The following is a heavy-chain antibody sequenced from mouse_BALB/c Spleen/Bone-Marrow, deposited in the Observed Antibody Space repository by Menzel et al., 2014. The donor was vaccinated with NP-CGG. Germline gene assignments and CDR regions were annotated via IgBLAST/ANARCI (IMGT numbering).Heavy chain of an antibody. D-gene: IGHD1-1*01. CDR3: AIYYSDSPVMDY. Sequence: DVKLQESGPELVKPGASVKISCKTSGYTFTEYTMHWVKQSHGKSLEWIGGFNPNNGVTIYNQKFKGKATLTVDKSSSTAYMELRSLTSEDSAVYYCAIYYSDSPVMDYWGQGTSVAVSS. V-gene: IGHV1-18*01. CDR1: GYTFTEYT. CDR2: FNPNNGVT. J-gene: IGHJ4*01.